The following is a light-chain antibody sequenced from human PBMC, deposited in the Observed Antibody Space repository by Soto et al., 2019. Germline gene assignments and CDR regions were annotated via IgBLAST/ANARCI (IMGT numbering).Light chain of an antibody. V-gene: IGKV1-5*01. J-gene: IGKJ1*01. CDR1: QTISSW. CDR2: DAS. Sequence: IENPQSPSTLSGSVGDRVTITCRASQTISSWLAWYQQNPGKAPKLLIYDASSLESGVPSRFSGSGSWTEFTLTISSLLPDAFATYCCQHYSSYSEACGQGTK. CDR3: QHYSSYSEA.